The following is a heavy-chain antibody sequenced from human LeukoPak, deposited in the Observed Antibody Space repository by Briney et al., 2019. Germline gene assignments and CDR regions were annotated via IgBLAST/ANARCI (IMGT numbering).Heavy chain of an antibody. CDR3: AKAPFGYGDTAEYFQH. CDR1: GFTFSSYA. J-gene: IGHJ1*01. Sequence: SGGSLRLSCAASGFTFSSYAMSWVRQAPGKGLEWVSAISGSGGSTYYADSVKGRFTISRDNSKNTLYLQMNSLRAEDTAVYYCAKAPFGYGDTAEYFQHWGQGTLVTVSS. D-gene: IGHD4-17*01. V-gene: IGHV3-23*01. CDR2: ISGSGGST.